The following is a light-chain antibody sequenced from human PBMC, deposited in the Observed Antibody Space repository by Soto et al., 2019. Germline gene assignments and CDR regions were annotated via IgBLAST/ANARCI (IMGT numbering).Light chain of an antibody. V-gene: IGLV1-40*01. Sequence: QPVLTQPTSVSGAPGQRVTISCNGSSSNIGAGYDVHWYQQFPGTAPKLLIYGNSNRPSGVPDRFSGSKSGTSVSLAITGLQAEDEADYYCQSYDSSLTLYVFGTGTKLTVL. J-gene: IGLJ1*01. CDR1: SSNIGAGYD. CDR3: QSYDSSLTLYV. CDR2: GNS.